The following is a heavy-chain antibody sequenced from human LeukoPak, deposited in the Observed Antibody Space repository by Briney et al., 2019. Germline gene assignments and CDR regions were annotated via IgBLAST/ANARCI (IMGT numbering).Heavy chain of an antibody. D-gene: IGHD6-19*01. CDR1: GFTFSTYA. CDR2: ISGNGGST. V-gene: IGHV3-23*01. CDR3: AKVGYAVAGNYFDY. J-gene: IGHJ4*02. Sequence: TGGSLRLSCAASGFTFSTYAMNWVRQAPGKGLEWVSAISGNGGSTYYAGSVKGRFTISRDNSKDTLYLQMNSLRAEDTAVYYCAKVGYAVAGNYFDYWGQGTLVTVSS.